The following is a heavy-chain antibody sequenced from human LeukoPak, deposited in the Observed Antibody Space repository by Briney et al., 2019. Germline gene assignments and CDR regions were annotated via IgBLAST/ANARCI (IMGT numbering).Heavy chain of an antibody. Sequence: GRSLRLSCAASGFTFSSYGMHWVRQAPGKGLEWVAAIWYDGSNKYYADSVKGRFTISRDNSKNTLYLQMNSLRAEDTAVYYCARNQDYGVYNSVGAFDIWGQGTMVTVSS. CDR2: IWYDGSNK. CDR1: GFTFSSYG. D-gene: IGHD4-17*01. CDR3: ARNQDYGVYNSVGAFDI. V-gene: IGHV3-33*01. J-gene: IGHJ3*02.